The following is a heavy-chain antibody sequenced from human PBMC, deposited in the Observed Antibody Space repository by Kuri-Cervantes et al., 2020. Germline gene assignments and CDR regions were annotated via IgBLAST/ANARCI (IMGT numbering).Heavy chain of an antibody. CDR3: ARNYDYVWGSYPRYFDL. D-gene: IGHD3-16*01. J-gene: IGHJ2*01. V-gene: IGHV3-7*01. CDR1: GFTFSNYW. Sequence: GESLKISCAASGFTFSNYWMSWVRQAPGKGLEWVANIKQDGSEKYYVDSVKGRFTISRDNAKNSLYLQMNSLRAEDTAVYYCARNYDYVWGSYPRYFDLWGRGTLVTVSS. CDR2: IKQDGSEK.